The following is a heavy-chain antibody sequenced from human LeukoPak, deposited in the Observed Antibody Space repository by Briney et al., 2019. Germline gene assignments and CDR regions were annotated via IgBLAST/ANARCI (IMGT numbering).Heavy chain of an antibody. J-gene: IGHJ4*02. CDR3: ARSAYYDSSVSRHLVYGYFDY. V-gene: IGHV1-18*04. CDR2: ISAYNGNT. D-gene: IGHD3-22*01. CDR1: GYTFTGYY. Sequence: ASVKVSCKASGYTFTGYYMHWVRQAPGQGLEWMGWISAYNGNTNYAQKLQGRVTMTTDTSTSTAYMELRSLRSDDTAVYYCARSAYYDSSVSRHLVYGYFDYWGQGTLVTVSS.